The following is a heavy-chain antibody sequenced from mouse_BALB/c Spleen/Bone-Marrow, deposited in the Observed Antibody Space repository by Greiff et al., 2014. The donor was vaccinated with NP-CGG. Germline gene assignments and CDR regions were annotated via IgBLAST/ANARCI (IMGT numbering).Heavy chain of an antibody. CDR2: IYPGNNDA. CDR3: ARNWDWVFAY. J-gene: IGHJ3*01. CDR1: GYTFTNYW. V-gene: IGHV1-5*01. D-gene: IGHD4-1*01. Sequence: VQLKESGTVLARPGASLRMSCKASGYTFTNYWINWIKQRPGQGLEWIGAIYPGNNDAKYTQKFKAKAKLTAVTSTSTADMELSSLANEGAAVYYCARNWDWVFAYWGQGTLVTVSA.